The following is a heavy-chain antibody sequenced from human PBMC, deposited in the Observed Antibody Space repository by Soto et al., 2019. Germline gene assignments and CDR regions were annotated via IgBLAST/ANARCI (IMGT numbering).Heavy chain of an antibody. D-gene: IGHD3-22*01. CDR2: ISGSGGST. J-gene: IGHJ3*02. CDR3: AKDLPFMTTIVVVYDAFDI. CDR1: GFTFSSYA. Sequence: GGSLTLSCAASGFTFSSYAMSWVRQAPGKGLEWVSAISGSGGSTYYADSVKGRFTISRDNSKNTLYLQMNSLRAEDTAVYYCAKDLPFMTTIVVVYDAFDIWGHGTMVTVSS. V-gene: IGHV3-23*01.